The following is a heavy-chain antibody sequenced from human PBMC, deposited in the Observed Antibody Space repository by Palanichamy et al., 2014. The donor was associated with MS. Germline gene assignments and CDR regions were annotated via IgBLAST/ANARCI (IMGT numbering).Heavy chain of an antibody. CDR2: INSDGSST. J-gene: IGHJ3*02. Sequence: EVQVVESGGGLVQPGGSLRLSCAASGFTFSNYWMHWVRQAPGKGLVWVSHINSDGSSTNYADSVKGRFTISRDNAKNTVYLQTNSLRVEDTAVYYCARGGGSYAFDIWGQGTMVTVSS. V-gene: IGHV3-74*01. CDR1: GFTFSNYW. CDR3: ARGGGSYAFDI.